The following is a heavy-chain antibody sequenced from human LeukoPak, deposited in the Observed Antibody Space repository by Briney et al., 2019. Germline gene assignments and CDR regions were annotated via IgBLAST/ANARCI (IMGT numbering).Heavy chain of an antibody. J-gene: IGHJ4*02. CDR1: GFTSSDHY. D-gene: IGHD4/OR15-4a*01. Sequence: ASLKVSCKTSGFTSSDHYMHWLRQAPGQGLEWIGWIKPDSVATNYAQKFQSRFTMSRDMSISTVYMELTSLTSDDTAMYWCARDHDYGPDYWGQGTLATVSA. CDR2: IKPDSVAT. V-gene: IGHV1-2*02. CDR3: ARDHDYGPDY.